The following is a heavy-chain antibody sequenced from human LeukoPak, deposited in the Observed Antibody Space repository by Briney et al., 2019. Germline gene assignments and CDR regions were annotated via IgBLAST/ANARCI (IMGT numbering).Heavy chain of an antibody. Sequence: PGGSPRLSCVASGFTFSNYAMNWVRQAPGKGLEWVSTISGSDTSTYYADSVKGRFTISRDNSKSTLFLQMNSLRVEDTALYYCAKWARGSFLGSYRYFDFWGQGTLVTVSS. CDR3: AKWARGSFLGSYRYFDF. V-gene: IGHV3-23*01. CDR2: ISGSDTST. D-gene: IGHD3-16*02. J-gene: IGHJ4*02. CDR1: GFTFSNYA.